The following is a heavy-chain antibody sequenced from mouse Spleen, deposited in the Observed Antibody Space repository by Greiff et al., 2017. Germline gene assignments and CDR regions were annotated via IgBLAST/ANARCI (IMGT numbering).Heavy chain of an antibody. J-gene: IGHJ4*01. D-gene: IGHD2-1*01. CDR1: GYTFTDYN. Sequence: EVQLQESGPELVKPGASVKIPCKASGYTFTDYNMDWVKQSHGKSLEWIGDINPNNGGTIYNQKFKGKATLTVDKSSSTAYMELRSLTSEDTAVYYCARCYYGNYRYAMDYWGQGTSVTVSS. V-gene: IGHV1-18*01. CDR3: ARCYYGNYRYAMDY. CDR2: INPNNGGT.